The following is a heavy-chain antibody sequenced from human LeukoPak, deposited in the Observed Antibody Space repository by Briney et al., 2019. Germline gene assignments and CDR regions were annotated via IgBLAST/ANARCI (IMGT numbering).Heavy chain of an antibody. V-gene: IGHV3-23*01. J-gene: IGHJ4*02. Sequence: PGGSLRLSCAASGFIFKSYAMNWVRQAPGQGLEWVSGISGFGGSTYYAASVKGRFTISRDNSGDTLFLHLDNLRVEDTAMYYCARRGGSSWSSFDYWGQGSLVTVSS. CDR1: GFIFKSYA. CDR3: ARRGGSSWSSFDY. CDR2: ISGFGGST. D-gene: IGHD6-13*01.